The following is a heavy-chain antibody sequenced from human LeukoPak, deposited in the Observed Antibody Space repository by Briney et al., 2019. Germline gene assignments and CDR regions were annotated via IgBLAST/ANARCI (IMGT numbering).Heavy chain of an antibody. V-gene: IGHV3-23*01. J-gene: IGHJ2*01. CDR3: AKDHLWMKMITFGGVIATPLNWYFDL. D-gene: IGHD3-16*02. CDR1: GFTFSSYG. Sequence: GRSLRLSCAASGFTFSSYGMHWVRQAPGKGLEWVSAISGSGGSTYYADSVKGRFTISRDNSKNTLYLQMNSLRAEDTAVYYCAKDHLWMKMITFGGVIATPLNWYFDLWGRGTLVTVSS. CDR2: ISGSGGST.